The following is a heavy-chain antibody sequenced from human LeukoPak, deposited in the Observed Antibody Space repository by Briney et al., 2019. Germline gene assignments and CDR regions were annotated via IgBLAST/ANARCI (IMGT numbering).Heavy chain of an antibody. J-gene: IGHJ4*02. CDR2: INHSGST. D-gene: IGHD3-16*01. Sequence: SETLSLTCAVYGGSFSGYYWSWIRQPPGKGLEWIGEINHSGSTNYNPSLKSRVTISVDTSKNQFSLKLSSVTAADTAVYYCARGRMGGGLAEDYWGQGTLVTVSS. CDR1: GGSFSGYY. CDR3: ARGRMGGGLAEDY. V-gene: IGHV4-34*01.